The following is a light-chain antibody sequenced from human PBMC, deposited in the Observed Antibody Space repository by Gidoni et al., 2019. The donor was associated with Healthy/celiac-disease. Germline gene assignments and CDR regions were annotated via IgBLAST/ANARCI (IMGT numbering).Light chain of an antibody. CDR1: SSDVGGFNN. CDR3: SSYTSSSTLGV. Sequence: QSALTQPAPVSVSPGQSITISCTGTSSDVGGFNNVSWYQQHPCKSPKLMIYYVSNRPSGVSTRFSGSKSCNSASLTFSGLQAEAEADYYCSSYTSSSTLGVFGGGTKLAGL. J-gene: IGLJ2*01. CDR2: YVS. V-gene: IGLV2-14*01.